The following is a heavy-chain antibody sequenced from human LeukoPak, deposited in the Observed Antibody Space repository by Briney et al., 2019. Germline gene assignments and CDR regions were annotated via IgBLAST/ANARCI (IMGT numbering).Heavy chain of an antibody. D-gene: IGHD3-10*01. J-gene: IGHJ3*02. CDR1: GFTFSSYA. V-gene: IGHV3-23*01. CDR2: ISDSGGST. Sequence: GGSLRLSCAASGFTFSSYAMSWVRQAPGKGLEWVSAISDSGGSTYYADSVKGRFTISRDNSKNTVYLQMNSLRAEDTAVYYCARGDYYGSGSYYHDAFDIWGQGTMVTVSS. CDR3: ARGDYYGSGSYYHDAFDI.